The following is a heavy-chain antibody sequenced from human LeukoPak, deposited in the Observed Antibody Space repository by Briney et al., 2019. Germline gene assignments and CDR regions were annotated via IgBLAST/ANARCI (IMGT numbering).Heavy chain of an antibody. Sequence: PGGSLRLFCATSGLTFRNYGMHWVRQATGKGLEWVSFIWRDGNNRFYADSVKGRFTISRDNSKNMLYLQMDSLRPEDTAVYYCAKDPGASVSGFHMDVWGKGTTVIVSS. D-gene: IGHD2-8*02. J-gene: IGHJ6*03. V-gene: IGHV3-30*02. CDR1: GLTFRNYG. CDR3: AKDPGASVSGFHMDV. CDR2: IWRDGNNR.